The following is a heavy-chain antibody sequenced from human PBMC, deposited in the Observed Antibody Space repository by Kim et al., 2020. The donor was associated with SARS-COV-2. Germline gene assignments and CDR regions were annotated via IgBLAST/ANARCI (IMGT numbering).Heavy chain of an antibody. J-gene: IGHJ5*02. CDR3: ARALWGTSNWFDP. Sequence: AQKDQSRVTMTRNTSISTAYMELSSLRSEDTAVYYCARALWGTSNWFDPWGQGTLVTVSS. D-gene: IGHD3-16*01. V-gene: IGHV1-8*01.